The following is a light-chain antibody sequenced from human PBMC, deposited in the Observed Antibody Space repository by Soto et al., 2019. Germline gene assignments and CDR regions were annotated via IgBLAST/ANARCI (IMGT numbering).Light chain of an antibody. Sequence: TQSPVTLPLSPGERATLPCRASQRFXILFGWYQQKPGQAPRVLTHGATTMTTGSPARFSGSGSATEFTLTISSLQSEDFAVYYCQQYKNGPRTFGQGTKVDIK. CDR1: QRFXIL. V-gene: IGKV3-15*01. CDR2: GAT. CDR3: QQYKNGPRT. J-gene: IGKJ1*01.